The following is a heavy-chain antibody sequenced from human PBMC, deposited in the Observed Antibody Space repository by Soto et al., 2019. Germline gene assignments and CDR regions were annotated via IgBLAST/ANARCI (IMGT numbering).Heavy chain of an antibody. D-gene: IGHD2-21*01. Sequence: QVQLVQSGAEVKKPGASVKVSCKASGYTFTGYYMHWVRQAPGQGLEWMGWINPNSGGTNYAQKCQGWVTMTRDTSIKTAYMELSRLRSDDTAVYYCARGEGGPRWGSIDYWGQGTLVTVSS. J-gene: IGHJ4*02. V-gene: IGHV1-2*04. CDR2: INPNSGGT. CDR3: ARGEGGPRWGSIDY. CDR1: GYTFTGYY.